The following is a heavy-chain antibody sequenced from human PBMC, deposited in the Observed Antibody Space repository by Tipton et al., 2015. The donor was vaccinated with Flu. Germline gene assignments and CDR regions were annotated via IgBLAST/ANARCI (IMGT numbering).Heavy chain of an antibody. CDR2: SYYVGGT. D-gene: IGHD4/OR15-4a*01. V-gene: IGHV4-39*01. CDR3: TRRAFDSSAGDYGADV. CDR1: GGPVRSSGYY. J-gene: IGHJ6*02. Sequence: TLSLTCDVSGGPVRSSGYYWGWIRQTPGKPPEWVASSYYVGGTYSNPSLTGRVSISVDTSKNQFSLRLTSVTAADTGVYYCTRRAFDSSAGDYGADVWGQGTTVTVSS.